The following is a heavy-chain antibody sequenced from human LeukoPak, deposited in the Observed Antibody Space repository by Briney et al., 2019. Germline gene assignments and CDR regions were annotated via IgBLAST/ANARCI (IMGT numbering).Heavy chain of an antibody. CDR1: GGSISCGDYY. CDR3: AGYRSMVVVAFYP. D-gene: IGHD2-15*01. CDR2: IYYSGSA. V-gene: IGHV4-30-4*01. Sequence: PSQTLSLTCTVSGGSISCGDYYWSWIRQPPGKGLEWIGYIYYSGSAYYNPSLKSRVTLSVDTSKNQFSLKLSSVTAADTAVYYCAGYRSMVVVAFYPWGQGTLVTVSS. J-gene: IGHJ5*02.